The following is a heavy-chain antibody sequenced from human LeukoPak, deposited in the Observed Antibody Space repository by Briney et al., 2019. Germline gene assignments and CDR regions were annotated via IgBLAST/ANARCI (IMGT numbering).Heavy chain of an antibody. D-gene: IGHD2-15*01. CDR1: GGSFSGCY. Sequence: SETLSLTCAVYGGSFSGCYWSWIRQPPGKGLEWIGEINHSGSTNYNPSLKSRVTISVDTSKNQFSLKLSSVTAADTAVYYCARGIGYCSGGSCYSIWDYYYYYMDVWGKGTTVTVSS. CDR3: ARGIGYCSGGSCYSIWDYYYYYMDV. J-gene: IGHJ6*03. V-gene: IGHV4-34*01. CDR2: INHSGST.